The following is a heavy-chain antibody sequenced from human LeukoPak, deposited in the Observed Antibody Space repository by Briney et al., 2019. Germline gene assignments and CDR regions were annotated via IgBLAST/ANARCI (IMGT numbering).Heavy chain of an antibody. V-gene: IGHV3-20*04. CDR2: INWNGGST. D-gene: IGHD2-2*01. Sequence: PGGSLRLSCAASGFTFDDYGMSWVRQAPGKGLEWVSGINWNGGSTGYADSVKGRFTISRDNAKNSLYLQMNSLRAEDTALYYCARVVVVVPAANVGYFDYWGQGTLVTVSS. CDR3: ARVVVVVPAANVGYFDY. CDR1: GFTFDDYG. J-gene: IGHJ4*02.